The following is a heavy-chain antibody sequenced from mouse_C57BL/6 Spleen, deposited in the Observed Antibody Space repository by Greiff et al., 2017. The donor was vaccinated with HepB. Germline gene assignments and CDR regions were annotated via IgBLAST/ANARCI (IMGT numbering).Heavy chain of an antibody. CDR3: ARSTYYSNPSYWYFDV. J-gene: IGHJ1*03. D-gene: IGHD2-5*01. CDR1: GYTFTSYW. V-gene: IGHV1-53*01. CDR2: INPSNGGT. Sequence: VQLQQPGTELVKPGASVKLSCKASGYTFTSYWMHWVKQRPGQGLEWIGNINPSNGGTNYNEKFKSKATLTVDNSSSTAYMQLSSLTSEDSAVYYCARSTYYSNPSYWYFDVWGTGTTVTVSS.